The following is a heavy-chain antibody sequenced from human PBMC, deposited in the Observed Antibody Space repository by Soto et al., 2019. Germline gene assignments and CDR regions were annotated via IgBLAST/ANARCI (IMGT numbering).Heavy chain of an antibody. D-gene: IGHD4-17*01. CDR2: ISSRSRSI. J-gene: IGHJ4*02. V-gene: IGHV3-21*01. CDR1: GFTFSSYS. Sequence: EVQLVESGGGLGQPGGSLRLSCAASGFTFSSYSMHWVRQAPGKGLEWVSSISSRSRSIYYADSQKGRFTISSDNTKNSLYLQMNNLRDEDTAVYYGARDRGDYVVLVPYSFDHWGQGTLVNVSS. CDR3: ARDRGDYVVLVPYSFDH.